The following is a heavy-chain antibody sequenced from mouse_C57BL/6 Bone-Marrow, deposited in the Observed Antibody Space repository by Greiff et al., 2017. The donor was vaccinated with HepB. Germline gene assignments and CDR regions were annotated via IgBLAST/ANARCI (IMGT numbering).Heavy chain of an antibody. CDR2: IYPGDGDT. V-gene: IGHV1-82*01. D-gene: IGHD2-4*01. Sequence: VQLQESGPELVKPGASVKISCKASGYAFSSSWMNWVKQRPGKGLEWIGRIYPGDGDTNYNGKFKGKATLTADKSSSTAYMQLSSLTSEDSAVYFCRYDYDNAMDYWGQGTSVTVSS. CDR3: RYDYDNAMDY. J-gene: IGHJ4*01. CDR1: GYAFSSSW.